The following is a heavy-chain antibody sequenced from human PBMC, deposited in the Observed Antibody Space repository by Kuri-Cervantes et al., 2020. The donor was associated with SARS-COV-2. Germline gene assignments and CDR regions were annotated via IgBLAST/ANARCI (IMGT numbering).Heavy chain of an antibody. J-gene: IGHJ1*01. CDR2: IWYDGSKK. D-gene: IGHD1-26*01. CDR3: AGDVRAYSAPVPPLIT. V-gene: IGHV3-33*01. Sequence: GGSLRLSCAASGFTFNIYGMHWVRQVPGKGLEWVAVIWYDGSKKYYGDSVKGRFTISRDISENTAYLQMNSLTVEDTAVYYCAGDVRAYSAPVPPLITGGQGTLVTVSS. CDR1: GFTFNIYG.